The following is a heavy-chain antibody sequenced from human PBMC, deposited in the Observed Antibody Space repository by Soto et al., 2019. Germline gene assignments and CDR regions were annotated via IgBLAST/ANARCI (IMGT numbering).Heavy chain of an antibody. CDR3: ASFPVNPGRDSSPIFDS. CDR2: TYYRSKWYN. CDR1: GDSVSSNSAA. J-gene: IGHJ4*02. D-gene: IGHD3-22*01. V-gene: IGHV6-1*01. Sequence: SQTLSLTCVISGDSVSSNSAAWNWIRQSPSRGLEWLGRTYYRSKWYNDYAVSVKSRITINPDTSKNQFSLQLKSVTAADTAVNYCASFPVNPGRDSSPIFDSWGQGNLVTVSS.